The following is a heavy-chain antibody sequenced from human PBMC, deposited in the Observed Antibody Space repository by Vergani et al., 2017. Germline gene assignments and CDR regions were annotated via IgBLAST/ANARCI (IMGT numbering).Heavy chain of an antibody. CDR1: GYTFTDYF. V-gene: IGHV1-2*02. D-gene: IGHD2-2*01. Sequence: QVQLVQSGAEVKKPGASVKVSCKASGYTFTDYFMHWVRQAPGQGLEWMGWINPNIGGTNYAQKFQGRVTMTRDTSISTAYMELSNLRSDDTAVYYCARVGTSSNRDYFDYWGQGTLVTVSS. CDR2: INPNIGGT. J-gene: IGHJ4*02. CDR3: ARVGTSSNRDYFDY.